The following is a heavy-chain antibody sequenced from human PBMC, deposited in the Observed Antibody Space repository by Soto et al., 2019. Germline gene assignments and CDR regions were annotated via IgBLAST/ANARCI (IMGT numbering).Heavy chain of an antibody. CDR2: IKQEGIET. V-gene: IGHV3-7*01. CDR1: GFTFSTYW. J-gene: IGHJ3*01. D-gene: IGHD6-19*01. CDR3: ARPLGWSDAFDL. Sequence: EVQLVESGGGLVQPGGSLRLSCAASGFTFSTYWMGWVRQAPGKGLEWVANIKQEGIETYDVDSVAGRFTISIDDAKNSLFLQMNSMRAEVTAVYYCARPLGWSDAFDLWGKGTMVTVSS.